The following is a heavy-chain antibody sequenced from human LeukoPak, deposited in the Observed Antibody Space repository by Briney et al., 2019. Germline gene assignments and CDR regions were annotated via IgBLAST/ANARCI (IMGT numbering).Heavy chain of an antibody. CDR2: IKQDGSEK. CDR1: GFTFSSYW. Sequence: GGSLRLSCAASGFTFSSYWMSWVRQAPGKWLDWVANIKQDGSEKYYVDSVKGRFTISRDNAKNSLYLQMNSLRAEDTAVYYCARDGSDYYDSSGYYYYLEYFQHWGQGTLVTVSS. J-gene: IGHJ1*01. D-gene: IGHD3-22*01. CDR3: ARDGSDYYDSSGYYYYLEYFQH. V-gene: IGHV3-7*01.